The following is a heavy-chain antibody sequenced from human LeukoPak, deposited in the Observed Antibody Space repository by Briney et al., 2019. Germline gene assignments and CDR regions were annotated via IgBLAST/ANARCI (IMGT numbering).Heavy chain of an antibody. CDR2: TYYRSKWYN. V-gene: IGHV6-1*01. CDR1: GDSVSSNSAI. CDR3: ARDRIAVAAYYYYGMDV. D-gene: IGHD6-19*01. Sequence: SQTLSLTCAISGDSVSSNSAIWSWIRQSPSRGLEWLGRTYYRSKWYNDYAVSVKSRISINPDTSKDQFSLQLNSVTPEDTAVYYCARDRIAVAAYYYYGMDVWGQGTTVTVSS. J-gene: IGHJ6*02.